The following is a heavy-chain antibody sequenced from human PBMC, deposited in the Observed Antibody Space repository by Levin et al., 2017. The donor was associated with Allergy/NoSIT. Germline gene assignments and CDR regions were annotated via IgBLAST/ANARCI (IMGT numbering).Heavy chain of an antibody. CDR2: ISSDGRKK. Sequence: QRGESLKISCAASGFTFSSYGMHWVRQAPGKGLEWVAVISSDGRKKFYADSAKGRFTISRDNSKNTLDLQMNSLRAEDTAVYYCAKDVYGSGWYPLGNDAFEMWGQGTKVSVSS. CDR3: AKDVYGSGWYPLGNDAFEM. V-gene: IGHV3-30*18. J-gene: IGHJ3*02. D-gene: IGHD6-19*01. CDR1: GFTFSSYG.